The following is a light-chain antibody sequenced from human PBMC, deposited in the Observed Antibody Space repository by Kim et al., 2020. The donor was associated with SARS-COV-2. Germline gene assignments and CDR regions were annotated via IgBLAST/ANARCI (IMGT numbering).Light chain of an antibody. CDR2: GAF. V-gene: IGKV3-15*01. CDR3: QQYNNWPPWT. CDR1: QSISSN. Sequence: EIVMTQSPDTLSVSPGESATLACRASQSISSNLAWYQQKPGQAPRLLIYGAFTRATAIPARFSGSGSGTEFTLTISSLQSEDFAVDYCQQYNNWPPWTFGQGTKVDIK. J-gene: IGKJ1*01.